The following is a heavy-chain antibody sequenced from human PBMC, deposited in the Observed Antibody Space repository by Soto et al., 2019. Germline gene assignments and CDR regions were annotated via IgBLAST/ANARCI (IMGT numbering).Heavy chain of an antibody. CDR1: GGTFSSYA. J-gene: IGHJ6*02. Sequence: QVQLVQSGAEVKKPGSSVKVSCKASGGTFSSYAISWVRQAPGQGLEWMGGIIPIFGTANYAQKSQGRVTITADESTSTAYMELSSLRSEDTAVYYCARDVDVTMIVVVRDYGMDVWGQGTTVTVSS. V-gene: IGHV1-69*01. CDR3: ARDVDVTMIVVVRDYGMDV. CDR2: IIPIFGTA. D-gene: IGHD3-22*01.